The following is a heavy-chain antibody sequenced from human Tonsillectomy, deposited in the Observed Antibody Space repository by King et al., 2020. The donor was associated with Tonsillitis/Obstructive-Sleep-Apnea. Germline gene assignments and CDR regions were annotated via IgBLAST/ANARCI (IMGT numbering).Heavy chain of an antibody. D-gene: IGHD3-22*01. V-gene: IGHV3-43*02. J-gene: IGHJ1*01. Sequence: VQLVESGGGVVQXGGSLRLSXAXSGFTXXDYAMHWVRXAXGKXXXWXXXXXXXXXXXXXXXXXXXRXTIXRXXXKXSLYLXXXXXRXEDTALYYCAKDIGIVVANAEYFQYWGQGTLVTVSS. CDR3: AKDIGIVVANAEYFQY. CDR1: GFTXXDYA. CDR2: XXXXXXXX.